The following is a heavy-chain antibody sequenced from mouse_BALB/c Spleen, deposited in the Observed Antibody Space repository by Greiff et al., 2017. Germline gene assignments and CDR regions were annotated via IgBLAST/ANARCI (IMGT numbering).Heavy chain of an antibody. Sequence: EVMLVESGGGLVKPGGSLKLSCAASGFTFSSYTMSWVRQTPEKRLEWVATISSGGSYTYYPDSVKGRFTISRDNAKNTLYLQMSSLKSEDTAMYNCKRDVGHLGGMDYWGQGTSVTVSS. J-gene: IGHJ4*01. CDR3: KRDVGHLGGMDY. V-gene: IGHV5-6-4*01. CDR1: GFTFSSYT. CDR2: ISSGGSYT.